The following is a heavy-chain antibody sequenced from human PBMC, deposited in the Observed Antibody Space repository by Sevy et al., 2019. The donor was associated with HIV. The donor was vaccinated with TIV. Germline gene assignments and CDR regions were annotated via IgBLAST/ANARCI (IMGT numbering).Heavy chain of an antibody. CDR2: ISTSSSTI. D-gene: IGHD6-19*01. CDR1: GFTFSSYS. J-gene: IGHJ4*02. CDR3: ARDAPTGYSSGRYGDFDY. V-gene: IGHV3-48*02. Sequence: GGSLRLSCAASGFTFSSYSMNWVRQAPGKGLEWVSYISTSSSTIYYADSVKGRFTISRDNAKNSLYLQMNSLRDEDTAVYYCARDAPTGYSSGRYGDFDYWGQGTLVTVSS.